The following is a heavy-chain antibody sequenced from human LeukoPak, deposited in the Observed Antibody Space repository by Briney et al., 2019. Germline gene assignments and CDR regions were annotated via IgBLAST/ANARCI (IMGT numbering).Heavy chain of an antibody. CDR3: ARAGANRYYYYALDV. CDR2: TKEDGSET. CDR1: GFTFGSYW. D-gene: IGHD1/OR15-1a*01. J-gene: IGHJ6*02. Sequence: GGSLRLSCAASGFTFGSYWMSWVRQAPGKGLEWVANTKEDGSETYYVDSVKGRFTISRDNVNNLLYLQMNSLRAEDTAVYYCARAGANRYYYYALDVWGQGTTVTVSS. V-gene: IGHV3-7*01.